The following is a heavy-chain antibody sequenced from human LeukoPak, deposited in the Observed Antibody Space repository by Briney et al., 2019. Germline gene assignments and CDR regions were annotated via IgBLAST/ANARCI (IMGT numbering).Heavy chain of an antibody. CDR3: ARDHYYDSSGYQGMDV. CDR1: GFTVSSNY. D-gene: IGHD3-22*01. V-gene: IGHV3-66*01. Sequence: GGSLSLSCAASGFTVSSNYMSWVRQAPGKGLEWVSVIYSGGSTYYADSVKGRFTISRDNSKNTLYLQMNSLRAEDTAVYYCARDHYYDSSGYQGMDVWGQGTTVTVSS. J-gene: IGHJ6*02. CDR2: IYSGGST.